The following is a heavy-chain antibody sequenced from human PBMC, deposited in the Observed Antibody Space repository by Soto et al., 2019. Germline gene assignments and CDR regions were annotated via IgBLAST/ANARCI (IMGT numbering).Heavy chain of an antibody. Sequence: QVQLQESGPGLVKPSETLSLTCTVSGGSISSYYWSWIRQPPGKGLEWIGYIYYSGSTNYNPSLKGRVTISVDTSKNPFSLKLSSVTAADTAVYYCARLIDYDSSGYYYLDYWGQGTLVTVSS. J-gene: IGHJ4*02. CDR1: GGSISSYY. CDR3: ARLIDYDSSGYYYLDY. V-gene: IGHV4-59*08. CDR2: IYYSGST. D-gene: IGHD3-22*01.